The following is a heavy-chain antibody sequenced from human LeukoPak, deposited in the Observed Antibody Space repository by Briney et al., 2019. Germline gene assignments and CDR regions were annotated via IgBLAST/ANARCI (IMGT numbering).Heavy chain of an antibody. CDR3: ARSSLAVAGSVFDY. CDR2: ISTYNGNT. V-gene: IGHV1-18*01. J-gene: IGHJ4*02. CDR1: VYTFTSYG. D-gene: IGHD6-19*01. Sequence: GASVTVSCKSSVYTFTSYGISWVRQAPGRELEWMGWISTYNGNTHYAQKLQGRVTMTTDTSTSTAYMELRSLRSDDTAVYYCARSSLAVAGSVFDYWGQGTLVTVSS.